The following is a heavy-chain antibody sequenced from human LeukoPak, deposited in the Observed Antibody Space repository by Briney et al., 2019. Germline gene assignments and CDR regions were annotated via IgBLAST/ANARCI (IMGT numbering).Heavy chain of an antibody. J-gene: IGHJ3*02. D-gene: IGHD4-17*01. CDR2: INWNGGST. CDR3: ARDRTRVDYGDSGGAFDI. CDR1: GFTFDDYG. Sequence: PGGSLRLSXAASGFTFDDYGMSWVRQAPGKGLEWVSGINWNGGSTCYADSVKGRFTISRDNAKNSLYLQMNSLRAEDTASYYCARDRTRVDYGDSGGAFDIWGQGTMVTVSS. V-gene: IGHV3-20*04.